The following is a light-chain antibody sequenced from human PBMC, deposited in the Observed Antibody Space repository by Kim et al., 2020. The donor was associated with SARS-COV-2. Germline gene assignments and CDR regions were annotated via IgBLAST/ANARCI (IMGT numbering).Light chain of an antibody. J-gene: IGLJ2*01. V-gene: IGLV3-19*01. CDR3: NSRDSSGNVV. Sequence: SSELTQDPAVSVALGQTVRITCQGDSLRNYYASWYQQKPGQAPVLVIYGRNNRPSGIPDRFSGSTSGNTASLTITGAQAEDEADYYCNSRDSSGNVVFGGGTQLNVL. CDR1: SLRNYY. CDR2: GRN.